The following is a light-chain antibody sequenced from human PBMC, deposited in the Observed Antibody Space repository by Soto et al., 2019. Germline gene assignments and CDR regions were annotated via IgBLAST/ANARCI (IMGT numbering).Light chain of an antibody. CDR3: QAWDSSSAYV. V-gene: IGLV3-1*01. Sequence: SYELSQPPSVSVSAGQTATIACSGDKLGTKYASWYQQRPGQSPMVVIYQDSKRPSGIPERFSGSNSGNTATLTISGTQAMDEADYYCQAWDSSSAYVFGSGTKVTVL. J-gene: IGLJ1*01. CDR2: QDS. CDR1: KLGTKY.